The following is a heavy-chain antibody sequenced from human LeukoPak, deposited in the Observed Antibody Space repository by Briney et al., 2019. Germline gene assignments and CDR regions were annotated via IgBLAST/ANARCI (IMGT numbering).Heavy chain of an antibody. CDR3: AKDDAWIRFGE. CDR1: GFTFSSYS. J-gene: IGHJ4*02. Sequence: GGSLRLSCAASGFTFSSYSMNWVRQAPGKGLEWVSGISPSGDITYYADSVKGRFTISRDNSKNTLYLEVISLTAEDTAVYYCAKDDAWIRFGEWSQGTLVTVSS. CDR2: ISPSGDIT. D-gene: IGHD3-10*01. V-gene: IGHV3-23*01.